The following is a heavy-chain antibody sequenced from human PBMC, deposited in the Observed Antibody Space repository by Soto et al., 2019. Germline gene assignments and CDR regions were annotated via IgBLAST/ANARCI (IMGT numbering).Heavy chain of an antibody. Sequence: SETLSLTCTVSGGSISSYYWSWIRQPPGKGLEWIGYIYYSGSTNYNPSLKSRVTISVDTSKNQFSLKLSSVTAADTAVYYCARARSKYGDYAYYFDYWGQGTLVTVAS. CDR3: ARARSKYGDYAYYFDY. V-gene: IGHV4-59*08. CDR2: IYYSGST. CDR1: GGSISSYY. J-gene: IGHJ4*02. D-gene: IGHD4-17*01.